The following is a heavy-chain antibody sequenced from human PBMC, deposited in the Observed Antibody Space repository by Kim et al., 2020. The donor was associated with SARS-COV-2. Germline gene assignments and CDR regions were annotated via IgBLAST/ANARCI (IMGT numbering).Heavy chain of an antibody. J-gene: IGHJ4*02. D-gene: IGHD1-26*01. CDR2: ISDSGGST. CDR3: AKGHTETIGGIDY. Sequence: GGSLRPSCAASGFTFSNYAMSWVRQAPGMGLEWVSFISDSGGSTYYADSVKGRFTFSRDNSKNTLYLQMTSLRAEDTALYYCAKGHTETIGGIDYWGQGTLVTVSS. V-gene: IGHV3-23*01. CDR1: GFTFSNYA.